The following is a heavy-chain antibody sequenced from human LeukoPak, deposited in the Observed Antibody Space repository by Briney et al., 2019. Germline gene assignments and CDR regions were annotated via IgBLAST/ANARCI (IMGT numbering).Heavy chain of an antibody. CDR1: GGSFSGYY. CDR2: INQSGST. D-gene: IGHD2-21*02. CDR3: ARVYCGGDCYLSRPNHYFDY. V-gene: IGHV4-34*01. J-gene: IGHJ4*02. Sequence: SETLSLTCAVYGGSFSGYYWSWIRQPPGKGLEWIGEINQSGSTNYNPSLKSRATISVDTSKNQFSLKLSSVTAADTAVYYCARVYCGGDCYLSRPNHYFDYWGQGTLVTVSS.